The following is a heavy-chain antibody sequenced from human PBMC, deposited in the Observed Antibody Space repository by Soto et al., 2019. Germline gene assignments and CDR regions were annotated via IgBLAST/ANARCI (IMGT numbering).Heavy chain of an antibody. D-gene: IGHD6-13*01. Sequence: QVQLQESGPGLVRPSGTVSLTCAVSGVSISSDNWWSWVRQPPGKALEWIGEIHHSGSTNYNPSLKSRVTMSVVPSKDLFSLTLNSVTAADTAFYYCARDQGSPTGDWGQGTLVSVSS. CDR3: ARDQGSPTGD. V-gene: IGHV4-4*02. CDR1: GVSISSDNW. J-gene: IGHJ4*02. CDR2: IHHSGST.